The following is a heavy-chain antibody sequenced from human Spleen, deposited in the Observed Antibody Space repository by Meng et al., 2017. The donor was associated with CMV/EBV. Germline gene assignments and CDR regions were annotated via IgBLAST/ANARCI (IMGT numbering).Heavy chain of an antibody. CDR1: GGSISSYY. V-gene: IGHV4-59*01. CDR2: IYYTGST. CDR3: AREDYFRNWFDP. D-gene: IGHD4/OR15-4a*01. Sequence: SETLSLTCTVSGGSISSYYWTWIRQPPGKGLEWIGNIYYTGSTNYNPSLKSRVTISVDTSKNQFSLKLSSVTAADTAVYYCAREDYFRNWFDPWGQGTLVTVSS. J-gene: IGHJ5*02.